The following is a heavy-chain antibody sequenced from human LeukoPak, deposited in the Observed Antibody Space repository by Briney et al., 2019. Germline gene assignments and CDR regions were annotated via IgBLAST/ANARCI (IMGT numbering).Heavy chain of an antibody. CDR2: MSHDGSNE. CDR3: ARDFDITTGYSVFDY. D-gene: IGHD3-9*01. V-gene: IGHV3-30*04. Sequence: PGKSLRLSCAASGFTFSDYVIYWVRQAPGKGLEWVAVMSHDGSNEEYADSVKGRFTISRDNSKKTLYLQMNSLRPDDTAMYYCARDFDITTGYSVFDYWGQGTLVTVSS. CDR1: GFTFSDYV. J-gene: IGHJ4*02.